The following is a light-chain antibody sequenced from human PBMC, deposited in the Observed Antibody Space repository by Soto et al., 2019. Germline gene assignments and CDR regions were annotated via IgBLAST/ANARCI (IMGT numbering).Light chain of an antibody. J-gene: IGLJ1*01. CDR1: SSDIGGYNF. CDR2: DVG. Sequence: QSALTQPASVSGSPGQSITIACTGISSDIGGYNFVSWYQQHPGKAPKLLIYDVGNRPSGVSNRFSGSKSGNTASLTISGLQAEDEAHYYCNSYRTVSTYVFGTRTKVTVL. V-gene: IGLV2-14*01. CDR3: NSYRTVSTYV.